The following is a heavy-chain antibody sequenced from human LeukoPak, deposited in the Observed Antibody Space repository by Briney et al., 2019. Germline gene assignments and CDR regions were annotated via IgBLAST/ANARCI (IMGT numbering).Heavy chain of an antibody. CDR3: AKWAHGTYFYGSGTYYAFDY. D-gene: IGHD3-10*01. V-gene: IGHV3-23*01. CDR1: GFTFSNYA. Sequence: GGSLRLSCAASGFTFSNYAMTWVRQAPGKGLEWVSRISASAGFTHLADSVKGRFTISRDNSKDTLYLQMNSLRAEDTAVYYCAKWAHGTYFYGSGTYYAFDYWGQGTLVTVSS. J-gene: IGHJ4*02. CDR2: ISASAGFT.